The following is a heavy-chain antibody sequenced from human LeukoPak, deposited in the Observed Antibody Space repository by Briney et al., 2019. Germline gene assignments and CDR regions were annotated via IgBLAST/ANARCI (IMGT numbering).Heavy chain of an antibody. CDR3: ARGYYGGTYYNAFDI. D-gene: IGHD4-23*01. Sequence: SVKVSCKASEGTFSSYAISWVRQAPGQGLEWMGGIIPIFGTANYAQKFQGRVTITADESTSTAYMELSSLRSEDTAVYYCARGYYGGTYYNAFDIWGQGTTVTVSS. J-gene: IGHJ3*02. CDR2: IIPIFGTA. V-gene: IGHV1-69*13. CDR1: EGTFSSYA.